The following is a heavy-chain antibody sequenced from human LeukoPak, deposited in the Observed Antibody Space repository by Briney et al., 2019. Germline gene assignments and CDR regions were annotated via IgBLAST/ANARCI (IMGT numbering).Heavy chain of an antibody. V-gene: IGHV3-23*01. J-gene: IGHJ4*02. D-gene: IGHD3-10*01. CDR3: AKDLITMVQGVPFFDY. CDR1: GFTFSSYA. CDR2: ISGSGGST. Sequence: PGGSLRLSCAASGFTFSSYAMSWVRQAPGKGLEWVSAISGSGGSTYYADSVKGRFTISRDNSKNTLYLQMNSLRAEDTAVYYCAKDLITMVQGVPFFDYWGQGTLVTVSS.